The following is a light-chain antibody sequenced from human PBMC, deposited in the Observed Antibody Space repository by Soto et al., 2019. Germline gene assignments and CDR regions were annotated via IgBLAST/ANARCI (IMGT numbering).Light chain of an antibody. V-gene: IGLV1-47*01. CDR1: SSNIGRNY. CDR2: RDN. J-gene: IGLJ2*01. Sequence: QPVLTQTPSVSGTPGQRVNISCSGSSSNIGRNYVCWYHQFPGTAPKLLIYRDNERPSGVPDRFSGSKSGTSASLAISGLRSGDEADYHCATWDDSLGGPVFGGGTKLTVL. CDR3: ATWDDSLGGPV.